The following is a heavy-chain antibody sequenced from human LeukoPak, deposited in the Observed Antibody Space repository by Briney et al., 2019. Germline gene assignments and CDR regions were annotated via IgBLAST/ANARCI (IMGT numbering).Heavy chain of an antibody. D-gene: IGHD2-21*02. CDR1: GGSISSGGYY. V-gene: IGHV4-31*03. Sequence: SETLSLTCIVSGGSISSGGYYWSWIRQHPGKGLEWIGYIYYSGSTYYNPSLKSRVTISVDTSKNQFSLKLSSVTAADTAVYYCARVLAYCGGDCPDDYWGQGTLVTVSS. CDR3: ARVLAYCGGDCPDDY. CDR2: IYYSGST. J-gene: IGHJ4*02.